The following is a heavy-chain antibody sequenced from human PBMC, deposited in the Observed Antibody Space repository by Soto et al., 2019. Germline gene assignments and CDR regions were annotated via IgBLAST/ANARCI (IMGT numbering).Heavy chain of an antibody. V-gene: IGHV3-7*01. D-gene: IGHD4-4*01. CDR3: ARVFRIYSNYAPLDY. J-gene: IGHJ4*02. CDR2: IKQDGSEK. Sequence: GGSLRLSCAASGFTFSSYWMSWVRQAPGKGLEWVANIKQDGSEKDYVDSVKGRFTISRDNAKNSLYLQMNSLRAEDTAVYYCARVFRIYSNYAPLDYWGQGTLVTVSS. CDR1: GFTFSSYW.